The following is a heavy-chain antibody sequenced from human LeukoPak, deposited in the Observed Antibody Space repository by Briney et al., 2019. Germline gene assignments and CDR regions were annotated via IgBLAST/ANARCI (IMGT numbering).Heavy chain of an antibody. CDR2: IYTSGSI. Sequence: SETLSLTCTVSGGSISSYYWSWIRQPAGKGLEWIGRIYTSGSINYNPSLKSRVTMSVDTSKNQFSLKLSSVTAADTAVYYCARTTTVRGTYHMDVWGKGTTVTISS. V-gene: IGHV4-4*07. CDR3: ARTTTVRGTYHMDV. J-gene: IGHJ6*03. CDR1: GGSISSYY. D-gene: IGHD3-10*01.